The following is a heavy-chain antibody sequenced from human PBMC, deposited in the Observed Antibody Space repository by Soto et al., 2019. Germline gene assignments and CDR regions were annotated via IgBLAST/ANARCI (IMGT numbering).Heavy chain of an antibody. D-gene: IGHD3-9*01. J-gene: IGHJ3*02. V-gene: IGHV3-64*01. Sequence: GGSLRLSCAASGFTFSSYAMHWVRQAPGKGLEYVSAISSNGGSTYYANSVKGRFTISRDNSKNTLYLQMGSLRAEDMAVYYWARPSSFDWQIPFDAFDIWGQGTMVTVSS. CDR1: GFTFSSYA. CDR2: ISSNGGST. CDR3: ARPSSFDWQIPFDAFDI.